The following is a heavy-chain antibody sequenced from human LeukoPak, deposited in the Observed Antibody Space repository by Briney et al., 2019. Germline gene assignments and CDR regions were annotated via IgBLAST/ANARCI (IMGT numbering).Heavy chain of an antibody. Sequence: GGSLRLSCAASGFTFSDYYMSWIRQAPGKGLEWVSYISSSGSTIYYADSVKGRFTISRDNAKNSLYLQMNSLRAEDTAVYYCARDYYDYVWGSFGSWGQGTLVTVSS. CDR2: ISSSGSTI. CDR3: ARDYYDYVWGSFGS. CDR1: GFTFSDYY. J-gene: IGHJ4*02. V-gene: IGHV3-11*04. D-gene: IGHD3-16*01.